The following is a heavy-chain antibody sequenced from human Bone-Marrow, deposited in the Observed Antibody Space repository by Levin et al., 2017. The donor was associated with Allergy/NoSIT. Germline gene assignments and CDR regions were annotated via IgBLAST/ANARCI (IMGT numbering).Heavy chain of an antibody. J-gene: IGHJ3*02. CDR1: GGAFSGYY. V-gene: IGHV4-34*01. Sequence: ESLKISCAVYGGAFSGYYWSWIRQSPGRGLEWIGEMNDGGSTNYNPSLKSRVTMSVDTSKRQFSLNLKSVTAADMAVYYCARGLVAGNDAFDIWGQGTMVTVSS. D-gene: IGHD6-19*01. CDR3: ARGLVAGNDAFDI. CDR2: MNDGGST.